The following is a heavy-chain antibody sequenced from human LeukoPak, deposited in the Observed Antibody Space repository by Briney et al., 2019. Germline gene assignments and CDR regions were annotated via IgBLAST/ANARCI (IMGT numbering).Heavy chain of an antibody. CDR2: FYPGDSDI. V-gene: IGHV5-51*01. Sequence: GESLKISCKGSGYSFTSYWIGWARQMPGKGLEWMGIFYPGDSDIRYSPSFQGQVTISADKSISTAYLQWSSLKASDTAMYYCARRHCGDNSCSSKNAFDIWGQGTMVIVSS. CDR3: ARRHCGDNSCSSKNAFDI. CDR1: GYSFTSYW. D-gene: IGHD2-21*01. J-gene: IGHJ3*02.